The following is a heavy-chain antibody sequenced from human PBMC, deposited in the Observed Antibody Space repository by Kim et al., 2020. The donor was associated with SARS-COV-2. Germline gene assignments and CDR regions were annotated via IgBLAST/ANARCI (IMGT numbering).Heavy chain of an antibody. J-gene: IGHJ4*02. Sequence: TYYGDAVKGRFTITRDNAKTKMYLQMNRQGAEDMAVYYWARGSGNFGDFDYWGQGTLVTVSS. CDR3: ARGSGNFGDFDY. V-gene: IGHV3-74*01. CDR2: T. D-gene: IGHD3-10*01.